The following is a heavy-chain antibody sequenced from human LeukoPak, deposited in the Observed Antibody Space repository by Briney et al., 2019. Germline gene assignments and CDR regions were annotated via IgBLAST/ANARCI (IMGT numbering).Heavy chain of an antibody. CDR2: IYTSGST. J-gene: IGHJ6*03. D-gene: IGHD2-2*01. V-gene: IGHV4-61*02. CDR3: ARGICGSSTSCSEGLYYYYYMDV. Sequence: SETLSLTCTVSGGSISSGSYCWSWIRQPAGKGLEWTGRIYTSGSTNYNPSLKSRVTISVDTSKNQFSLKLSSVTAADTAVYYCARGICGSSTSCSEGLYYYYYMDVWGKGTTVTVSS. CDR1: GGSISSGSYC.